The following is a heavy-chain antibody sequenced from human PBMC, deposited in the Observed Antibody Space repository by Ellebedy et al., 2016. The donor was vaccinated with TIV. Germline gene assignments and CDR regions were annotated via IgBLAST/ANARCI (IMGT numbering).Heavy chain of an antibody. J-gene: IGHJ4*02. Sequence: PGGSLRLSCEASGFTVSSNYISWVRQAPGKGLEWVSFIYSGGSTYYADTVKARFTISRDNSKNTLYFQMNSLRAEDTAVYYCARDMSYGDYDYWGQGTLVTVSS. V-gene: IGHV3-53*01. CDR1: GFTVSSNY. CDR3: ARDMSYGDYDY. CDR2: IYSGGST. D-gene: IGHD4-17*01.